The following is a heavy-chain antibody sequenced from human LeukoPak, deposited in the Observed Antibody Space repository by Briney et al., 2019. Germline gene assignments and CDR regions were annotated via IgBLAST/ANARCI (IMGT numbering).Heavy chain of an antibody. CDR3: AKVETSGGANCYALDY. Sequence: GGSLRLSCAASGFTFSSYAMTWVRQDPDNGLEWVSAISGNDGSTYYADSVKGRFTISRDDSQNTLYLQMNSLSAEDTAVYYCAKVETSGGANCYALDYWGQGTLVTVSS. J-gene: IGHJ4*02. V-gene: IGHV3-23*01. CDR1: GFTFSSYA. CDR2: ISGNDGST. D-gene: IGHD2-2*01.